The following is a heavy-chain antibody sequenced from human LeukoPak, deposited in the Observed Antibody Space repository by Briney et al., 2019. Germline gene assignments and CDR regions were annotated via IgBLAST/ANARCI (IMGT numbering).Heavy chain of an antibody. D-gene: IGHD3-22*01. CDR1: GYTFTGYY. J-gene: IGHJ4*02. Sequence: ASVKVSCKASGYTFTGYYMHWVRQAPGQGLEWMGWINPNSGGTNYAQRFQGRVTMTRDTSTSTAYMELRSLRSDDTAVYYCARDAYDSSGYPDYWGQGTLVTVSS. CDR2: INPNSGGT. CDR3: ARDAYDSSGYPDY. V-gene: IGHV1-2*02.